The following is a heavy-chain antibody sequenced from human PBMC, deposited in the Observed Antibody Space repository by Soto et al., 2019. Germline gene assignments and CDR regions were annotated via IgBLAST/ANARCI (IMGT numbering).Heavy chain of an antibody. J-gene: IGHJ4*02. V-gene: IGHV1-46*01. Sequence: QVQLVQSGAEVKKPGASVKVSCKASGDTFTDYYIHWVRQAPEQGLEWMGTVNPSGGHTTYAQHILGRNTMTRDTSTSARYMELTSLTSQDTAVYYCARGGHVVVVTAALDYGGQGTLVTVSS. CDR3: ARGGHVVVVTAALDY. CDR1: GDTFTDYY. CDR2: VNPSGGHT. D-gene: IGHD2-21*02.